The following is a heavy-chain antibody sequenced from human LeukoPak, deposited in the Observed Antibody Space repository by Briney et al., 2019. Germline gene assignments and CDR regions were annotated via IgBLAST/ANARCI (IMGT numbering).Heavy chain of an antibody. CDR3: ARDRTYYDSSGYYYWDAFDI. Sequence: GGSLRLSCAASGFTFSTDWMFWVRQAPGRGLEWVGNVSPDGNGRYYVDSVKGRFTISRDNAGNSLYLEMNSLRAEDTAVYYCARDRTYYDSSGYYYWDAFDIWGQGTMVTVSS. CDR2: VSPDGNGR. D-gene: IGHD3-22*01. J-gene: IGHJ3*02. V-gene: IGHV3-7*01. CDR1: GFTFSTDW.